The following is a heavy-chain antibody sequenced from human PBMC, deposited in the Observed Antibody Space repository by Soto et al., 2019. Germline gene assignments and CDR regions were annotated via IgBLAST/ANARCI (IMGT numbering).Heavy chain of an antibody. Sequence: QVQLMQSGAEVKKPGASVKVSCKASGKTLTNYYIHWVRQAPGQGLEWMGTINPSGGHTTYSQNFLGRVTMTRDTSTSTLYMELTSLTSDDTAVYYCARGGHVVVVTAAFDYWGQGTLVTVSS. D-gene: IGHD2-21*02. J-gene: IGHJ4*02. CDR1: GKTLTNYY. CDR2: INPSGGHT. CDR3: ARGGHVVVVTAAFDY. V-gene: IGHV1-46*01.